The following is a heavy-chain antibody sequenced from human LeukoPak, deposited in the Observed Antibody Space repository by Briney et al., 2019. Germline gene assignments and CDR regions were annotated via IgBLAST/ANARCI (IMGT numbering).Heavy chain of an antibody. J-gene: IGHJ4*02. Sequence: PGGYLRLSCAASGFMFSRLGMQWVRQAPGEGLEWVAMIWHDGSVEEYADSVKGRFTISRDNSQNTLYLQMNSLRDDDTAVYYCARVGSPVGATTLIAHGRSFDYWGQGTLLTVSS. CDR2: IWHDGSVE. D-gene: IGHD1-26*01. CDR3: ARVGSPVGATTLIAHGRSFDY. CDR1: GFMFSRLG. V-gene: IGHV3-33*01.